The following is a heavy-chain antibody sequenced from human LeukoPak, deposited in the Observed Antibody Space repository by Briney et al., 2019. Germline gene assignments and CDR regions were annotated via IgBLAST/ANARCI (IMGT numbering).Heavy chain of an antibody. CDR3: ARDSLGYCSSTSCRPSYY. Sequence: GASVKVSCKASGFTFTSSAMQWVRQARGQRLEWIGWIVVGSGNANYAQKFQERVTITRDMSTSTAYMELSSLRSEDTAVYYCARDSLGYCSSTSCRPSYYWGQGTLVTVSS. CDR1: GFTFTSSA. V-gene: IGHV1-58*02. CDR2: IVVGSGNA. J-gene: IGHJ4*02. D-gene: IGHD2-2*01.